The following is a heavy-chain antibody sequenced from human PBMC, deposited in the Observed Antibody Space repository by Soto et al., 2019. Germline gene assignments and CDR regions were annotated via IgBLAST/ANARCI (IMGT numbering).Heavy chain of an antibody. D-gene: IGHD3-10*01. CDR1: GFTFSSYW. J-gene: IGHJ4*02. Sequence: EVQLVESGGGLVQPGGSLRLSCAASGFTFSSYWMSWVRQAPGEGLEWVANIKEDGRERYYVDSVKGRFTISKDNAQNSLYLQMNSLTAEDTAVYYCARATGADKEDYWGQGTLVTVSS. CDR2: IKEDGRER. V-gene: IGHV3-7*04. CDR3: ARATGADKEDY.